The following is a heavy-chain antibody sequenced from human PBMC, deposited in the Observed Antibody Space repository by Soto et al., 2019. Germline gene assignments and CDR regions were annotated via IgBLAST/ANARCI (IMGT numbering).Heavy chain of an antibody. Sequence: ASVKVSCKASGYTFTSYGISWVRQAPGQGLEWMGWISAYNGNTNYAQKLQGRVTMTTDTSTSTAYMELRSLRSDDTAVYYCARDNSTNTGGITIFLFDPWGQGTLVTVSS. D-gene: IGHD3-3*01. CDR1: GYTFTSYG. CDR2: ISAYNGNT. CDR3: ARDNSTNTGGITIFLFDP. J-gene: IGHJ5*02. V-gene: IGHV1-18*01.